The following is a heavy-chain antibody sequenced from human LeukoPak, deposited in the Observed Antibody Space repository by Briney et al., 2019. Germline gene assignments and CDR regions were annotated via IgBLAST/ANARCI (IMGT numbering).Heavy chain of an antibody. Sequence: GGSLRLSCAASGFTFSNYAMPWVRQAPGKGLEWVSGISGSGGGTYYTDSVKGRFPISRDNSKSTLYLQMNSLRAEDTAVYYCAKDTLGYCSGGICYNYWGQGTLVTVSS. CDR1: GFTFSNYA. CDR3: AKDTLGYCSGGICYNY. CDR2: ISGSGGGT. J-gene: IGHJ4*02. D-gene: IGHD2-15*01. V-gene: IGHV3-23*01.